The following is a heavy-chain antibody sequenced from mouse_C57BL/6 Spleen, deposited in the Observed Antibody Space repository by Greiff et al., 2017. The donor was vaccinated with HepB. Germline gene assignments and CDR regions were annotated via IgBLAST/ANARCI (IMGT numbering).Heavy chain of an antibody. D-gene: IGHD1-1*01. CDR3: ARREDYGSSYWYFDV. V-gene: IGHV5-17*01. CDR2: ISSGSSTI. Sequence: EVKLVESGGGLVKPGGSLKLSCAASGFTFSDYGMHWVRQAPEKGLEWVAYISSGSSTIYYADTVKGRFTISRDNAKNTQFLQMTSLRSEDTAMYYCARREDYGSSYWYFDVWGTGTTVTVSS. CDR1: GFTFSDYG. J-gene: IGHJ1*03.